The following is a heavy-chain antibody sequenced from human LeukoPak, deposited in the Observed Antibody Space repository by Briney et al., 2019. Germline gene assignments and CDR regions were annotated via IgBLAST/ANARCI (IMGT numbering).Heavy chain of an antibody. CDR3: ARVDPDSSSTLEVFDY. Sequence: ASVKVSCKVSGYTLTELSMHWVRQAPGKGLEWMGGFDPEDGETIYAQKFQGRVTMTEDTSTDTAYMELSSLRAEDTAVYYCARVDPDSSSTLEVFDYWGQGTLVTVSS. D-gene: IGHD6-6*01. CDR2: FDPEDGET. J-gene: IGHJ4*02. V-gene: IGHV1-24*01. CDR1: GYTLTELS.